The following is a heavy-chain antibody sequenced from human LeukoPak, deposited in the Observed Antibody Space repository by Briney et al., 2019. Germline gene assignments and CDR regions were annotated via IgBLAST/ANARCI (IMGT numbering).Heavy chain of an antibody. J-gene: IGHJ4*02. D-gene: IGHD6-13*01. CDR1: GYTFTSYG. CDR2: ISAYNGNT. CDR3: ARDQYSSSWYPSYYFDY. V-gene: IGHV1-18*01. Sequence: ASVKVSCKASGYTFTSYGISWVRQAPGQGLEWMGWISAYNGNTSYAQKLQGRVTMTTDTSTSTAYMELRSLRSDDAAVYYCARDQYSSSWYPSYYFDYWGQGTLVTVSS.